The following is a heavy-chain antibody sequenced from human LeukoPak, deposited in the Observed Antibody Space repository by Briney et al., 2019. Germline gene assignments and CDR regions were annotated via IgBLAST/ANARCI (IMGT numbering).Heavy chain of an antibody. J-gene: IGHJ5*02. D-gene: IGHD3-16*02. Sequence: SETLSLTCAVYGGSFSGYYWSWIRQPPAKGLEWIGEINHSGSTNYNPSLKSRVTISVDTSKNQFSLKLSSVTAADTAVYYCARTPLGELSSHDNWFDPWGQGTLVTVSS. CDR2: INHSGST. CDR3: ARTPLGELSSHDNWFDP. V-gene: IGHV4-34*01. CDR1: GGSFSGYY.